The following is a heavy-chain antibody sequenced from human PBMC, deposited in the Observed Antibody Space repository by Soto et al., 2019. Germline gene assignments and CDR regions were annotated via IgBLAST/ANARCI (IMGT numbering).Heavy chain of an antibody. Sequence: PGGSLRLSCAASGFTFSSYSMNWVRQAPGKGLEWVSSISSSSSYIYYADSVKGRFTISRDNAKNSLYLQMNSLRAEDTAVYYCARDWGSGWHYGMDVWGQGTTVTSP. D-gene: IGHD6-19*01. J-gene: IGHJ6*02. V-gene: IGHV3-21*01. CDR2: ISSSSSYI. CDR3: ARDWGSGWHYGMDV. CDR1: GFTFSSYS.